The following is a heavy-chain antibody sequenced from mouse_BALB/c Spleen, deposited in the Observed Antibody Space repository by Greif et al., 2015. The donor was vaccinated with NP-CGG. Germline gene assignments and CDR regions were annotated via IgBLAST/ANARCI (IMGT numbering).Heavy chain of an antibody. D-gene: IGHD2-2*01. CDR3: ARNGYDGDWYFDV. CDR1: GFTFSSFG. Sequence: EVKLVESGGGLVQPGGSRKLSCAASGFTFSSFGMHWVRQAPEKGLEWVAYISSGSSTIYYADTVKGRFTISRDNPKNTLFLQMTSLRSEDTAMYYSARNGYDGDWYFDVWGAGTTVTVSS. J-gene: IGHJ1*01. CDR2: ISSGSSTI. V-gene: IGHV5-17*02.